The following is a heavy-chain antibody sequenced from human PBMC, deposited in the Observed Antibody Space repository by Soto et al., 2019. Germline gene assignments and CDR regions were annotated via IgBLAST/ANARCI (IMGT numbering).Heavy chain of an antibody. CDR2: ISVYNGNT. CDR1: GYTFISYG. V-gene: IGHV1-18*01. J-gene: IGHJ5*02. CDR3: ARVVGALGHWFDP. D-gene: IGHD1-26*01. Sequence: ASVKVSCKASGYTFISYGIGWVRQAPGQGLEWMGWISVYNGNTNYAQKLQGRVTMTTDTSTSTAYMELRSLRSDDTAVYYCARVVGALGHWFDPWGQGTLVTVSS.